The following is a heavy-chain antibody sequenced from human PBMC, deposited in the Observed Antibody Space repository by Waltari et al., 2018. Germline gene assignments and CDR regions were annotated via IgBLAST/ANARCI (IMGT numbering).Heavy chain of an antibody. V-gene: IGHV3-7*01. D-gene: IGHD3-3*01. CDR2: IKQDGSEK. J-gene: IGHJ4*02. Sequence: EVQLVESGGGLVQPGGSLRLSCAASGFTFSSYWMSWVRQAPGKGLEWVANIKQDGSEKYYVDSVKGRFTISRDNAKNSLYLQMNSLRAEDTAVYYCARSHYDFWSGYYTFDYWGQGTLVTVSS. CDR1: GFTFSSYW. CDR3: ARSHYDFWSGYYTFDY.